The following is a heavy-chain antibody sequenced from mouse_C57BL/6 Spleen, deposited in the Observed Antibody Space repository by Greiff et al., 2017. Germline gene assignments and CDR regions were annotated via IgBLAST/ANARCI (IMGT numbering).Heavy chain of an antibody. CDR1: GYSITSGYY. V-gene: IGHV3-6*01. CDR2: ISYDGSN. CDR3: ASYGNYENYFDY. Sequence: DVKLQEPGPGLVKPSQSLSLTCSVTGYSITSGYYWNWIRQFPGNKLEWMGYISYDGSNNYNPSLKNRISITRDTSKNQFFLKVNSVSTEDTATYYCASYGNYENYFDYWGQGTTLTVSS. D-gene: IGHD2-1*01. J-gene: IGHJ2*01.